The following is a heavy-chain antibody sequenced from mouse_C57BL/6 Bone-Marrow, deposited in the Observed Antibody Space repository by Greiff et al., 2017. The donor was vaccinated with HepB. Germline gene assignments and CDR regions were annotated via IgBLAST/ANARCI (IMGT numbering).Heavy chain of an antibody. CDR3: ARWGYYGSSPWYFDV. CDR1: GYAFSSYW. Sequence: VQLQQSGPELVKPGASVKISCKASGYAFSSYWMNWVKQRPGKGLEWIGRIYPGDGDTNYTGKFKGKATLTADKSSSTAYMQLSSLTSEDSAVYFCARWGYYGSSPWYFDVWGTGTTVTVSS. J-gene: IGHJ1*03. D-gene: IGHD1-1*01. V-gene: IGHV1-82*01. CDR2: IYPGDGDT.